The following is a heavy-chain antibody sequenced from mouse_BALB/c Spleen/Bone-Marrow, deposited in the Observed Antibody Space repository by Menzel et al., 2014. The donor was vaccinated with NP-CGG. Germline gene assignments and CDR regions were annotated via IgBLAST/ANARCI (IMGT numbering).Heavy chain of an antibody. D-gene: IGHD2-1*01. CDR1: GFDLSRYW. V-gene: IGHV4-1*02. CDR2: INPDSSTI. J-gene: IGHJ3*01. CDR3: ARPLIYNGNLFAY. Sequence: EVKLVESGGGLVQPGGSLKLSCAASGFDLSRYWMSWVRQAPGKGLEWIGEINPDSSTINYTPSLKDKFIIFRDNAKNTLYLQMSKVRSEDTALYYCARPLIYNGNLFAYWGQGTLVTVSA.